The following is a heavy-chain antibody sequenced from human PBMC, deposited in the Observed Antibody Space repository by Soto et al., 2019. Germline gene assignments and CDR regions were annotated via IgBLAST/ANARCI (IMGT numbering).Heavy chain of an antibody. V-gene: IGHV4-34*01. D-gene: IGHD6-13*01. CDR1: GGSFSGYY. CDR2: INHSGST. J-gene: IGHJ5*02. Sequence: SETLSLTCAVYGGSFSGYYWSWIRQPPGKGLEWIGEINHSGSTNYNPSLKSRVTISVDTSKNQFSLKLSSVTAADTAVYYCARERYSSSWHTKFWRGWLDPWGQGPLVTVYS. CDR3: ARERYSSSWHTKFWRGWLDP.